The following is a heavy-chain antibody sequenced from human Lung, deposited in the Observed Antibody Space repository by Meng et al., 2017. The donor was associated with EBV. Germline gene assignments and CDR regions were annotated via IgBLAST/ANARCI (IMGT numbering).Heavy chain of an antibody. D-gene: IGHD6-19*01. CDR2: INRSGST. CDR1: GGYLSAYY. J-gene: IGHJ4*02. Sequence: GQHQQGGVGLLTPSETRSRTCAVYGGYLSAYYWSWIRHPPGKGLEWIGEINRSGSTNYNPSLKSRLTVSMDTSKNQFSLKLSSVTAADTAVYYCARLYRGGWYLWGRGTLVTVSS. V-gene: IGHV4-34*02. CDR3: ARLYRGGWYL.